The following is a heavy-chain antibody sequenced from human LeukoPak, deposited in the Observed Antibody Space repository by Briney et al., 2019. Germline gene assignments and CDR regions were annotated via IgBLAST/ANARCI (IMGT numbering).Heavy chain of an antibody. J-gene: IGHJ5*02. Sequence: GGSLRLSCAASGFSVGNYWMHWVRQAPGKGLVWVSRSEGDDTTTTYADSVKGRFTVSRDNAKNTVYLQMNSLRVEDMAVYYCAKLDWFDPWGQGTLVTVSP. V-gene: IGHV3-74*03. CDR3: AKLDWFDP. CDR1: GFSVGNYW. CDR2: SEGDDTTT. D-gene: IGHD3-3*02.